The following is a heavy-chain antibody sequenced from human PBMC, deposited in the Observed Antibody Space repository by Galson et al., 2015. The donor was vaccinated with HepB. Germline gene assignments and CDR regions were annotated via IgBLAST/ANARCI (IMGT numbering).Heavy chain of an antibody. J-gene: IGHJ5*01. CDR1: GFTFSGYA. D-gene: IGHD4-17*01. CDR3: ATGGGPTTTNWFDS. CDR2: ISSSSGTI. V-gene: IGHV3-48*04. Sequence: SLRLSCAASGFTFSGYAMNWVRQAPGKGLEWLSYISSSSGTIFYADSVKGRFTISRDNAQTSLYLQINSLRAEDTAVYYCATGGGPTTTNWFDSWGQGTLVTVSS.